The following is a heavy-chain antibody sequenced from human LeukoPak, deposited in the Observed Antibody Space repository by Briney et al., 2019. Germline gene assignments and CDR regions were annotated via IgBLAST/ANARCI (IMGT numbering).Heavy chain of an antibody. CDR3: ARIETVADAFDI. D-gene: IGHD1-1*01. V-gene: IGHV3-66*01. J-gene: IGHJ3*02. CDR2: IYSGGST. Sequence: PGGSLRLSCAASGFIFSTYAMSWVRQAPGKGLEWVSLIYSGGSTSYADSVRGRFTISRDNSKNTLYLQMNSLRAEDTAVYYCARIETVADAFDIWGQGTLVTVSS. CDR1: GFIFSTYA.